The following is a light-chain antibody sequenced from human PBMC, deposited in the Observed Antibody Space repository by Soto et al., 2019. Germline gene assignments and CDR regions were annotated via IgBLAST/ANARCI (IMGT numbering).Light chain of an antibody. CDR1: QSISNH. CDR3: QQSYSRPPT. Sequence: DIQMTQCPSSLSESVEDRVIITCRASQSISNHLNWYQQKPGKAPKLLIFAASSLQSGVPSRFSGSRSGPDFTLTISSLQPEDFATYYCQQSYSRPPTFGQGTKVDIK. J-gene: IGKJ1*01. CDR2: AAS. V-gene: IGKV1-39*01.